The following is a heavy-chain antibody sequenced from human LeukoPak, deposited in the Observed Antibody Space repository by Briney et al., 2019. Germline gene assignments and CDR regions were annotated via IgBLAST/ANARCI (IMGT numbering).Heavy chain of an antibody. V-gene: IGHV3-33*01. Sequence: PGRSLRLSCAASGFTFSSYGMHWVRQAPGKGLEWVAVIWDDGSNTYYADSVKGRFTISRDNSKNTLYLQMNSLRAEDTAVYYCARMAQDKHSSRWSTYYYYYGMDVWGQGTTVTVSS. D-gene: IGHD6-13*01. CDR2: IWDDGSNT. J-gene: IGHJ6*02. CDR3: ARMAQDKHSSRWSTYYYYYGMDV. CDR1: GFTFSSYG.